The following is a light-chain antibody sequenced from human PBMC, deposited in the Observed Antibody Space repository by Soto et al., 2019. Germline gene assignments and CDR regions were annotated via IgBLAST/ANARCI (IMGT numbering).Light chain of an antibody. CDR2: EDN. CDR3: QSYDSSTLYV. Sequence: FMLTQPHSVSESPGKTVTISCTRSSGSIASNYVQWYQQRPGSAPTTVIYEDNQRPSGVPDRFSGSIDSSSNSASLTISGLKTEDEDDYYCQSYDSSTLYVFGTGTKLTVL. V-gene: IGLV6-57*04. CDR1: SGSIASNY. J-gene: IGLJ1*01.